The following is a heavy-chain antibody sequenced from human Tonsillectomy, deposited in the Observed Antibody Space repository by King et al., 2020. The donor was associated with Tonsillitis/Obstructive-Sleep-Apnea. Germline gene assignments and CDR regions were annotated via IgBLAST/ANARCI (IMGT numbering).Heavy chain of an antibody. Sequence: VQLVESGGGLVKPGGSLRLSCSASGFAFSTSTMNWVRQAPGKGLDWVSSISSSSSYIYYADSVKGRFIISRDNAKNSLYLQMNSLRSEDTAVYYCARGDRNVDSWGQGALVTVSS. V-gene: IGHV3-21*01. D-gene: IGHD1-14*01. CDR3: ARGDRNVDS. J-gene: IGHJ4*02. CDR2: ISSSSSYI. CDR1: GFAFSTST.